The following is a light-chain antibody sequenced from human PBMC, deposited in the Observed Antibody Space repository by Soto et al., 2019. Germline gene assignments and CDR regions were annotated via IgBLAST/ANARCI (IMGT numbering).Light chain of an antibody. CDR1: SSDVGGYNY. V-gene: IGLV2-14*01. CDR2: EVS. CDR3: SSYTRTSALI. J-gene: IGLJ2*01. Sequence: QSALTQPASVSGSPGQSITISCTGTSSDVGGYNYVSWYQQHPGKAPKLMIYEVSDRPSGVSNRFSGSKSGNTASLTISGLQAEDEADYFCSSYTRTSALIVGGGTQLTVL.